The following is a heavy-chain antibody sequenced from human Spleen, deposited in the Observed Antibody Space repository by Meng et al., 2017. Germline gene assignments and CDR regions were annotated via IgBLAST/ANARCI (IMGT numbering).Heavy chain of an antibody. D-gene: IGHD4-11*01. CDR2: IFYSGSP. CDR1: GGSISRSSYY. Sequence: SETLSLTCTVSGGSISRSSYYWGWIRQPPGKGLEWIGTIFYSGSPYYNPSLKSRVTIPVDTSKNQFSLRLNSVTAADSAVYYCARGPTTMAHDFDYWGQGTLVTVSS. CDR3: ARGPTTMAHDFDY. J-gene: IGHJ4*02. V-gene: IGHV4-39*07.